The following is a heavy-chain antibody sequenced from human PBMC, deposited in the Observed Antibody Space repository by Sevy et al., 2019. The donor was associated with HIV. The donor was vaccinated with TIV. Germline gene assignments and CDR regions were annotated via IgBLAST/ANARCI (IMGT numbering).Heavy chain of an antibody. J-gene: IGHJ3*01. Sequence: GESLKISCKVSGYNFTSEWIAWVRQMPGEGLQAMGIIYPYDSDTRYSPSFQGQVTISADKSIDTAYLQLSGLKASDAATYFWARVYMASIRLGIAGFDFWGQGTMVTVSS. CDR2: IYPYDSDT. CDR1: GYNFTSEW. D-gene: IGHD2-21*01. V-gene: IGHV5-51*01. CDR3: ARVYMASIRLGIAGFDF.